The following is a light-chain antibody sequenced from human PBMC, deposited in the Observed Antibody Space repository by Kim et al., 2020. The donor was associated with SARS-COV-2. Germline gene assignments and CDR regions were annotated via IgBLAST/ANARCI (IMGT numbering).Light chain of an antibody. Sequence: ASLEDRVTVTCQAGQDISSYLNWYQQKPGKAPKVLIYDASNLETGAPSRFSGSGSGTHFTLTISSLQPEDIATYYCQQYDDFPLTFGGGTKLEI. CDR1: QDISSY. J-gene: IGKJ4*01. CDR3: QQYDDFPLT. CDR2: DAS. V-gene: IGKV1-33*01.